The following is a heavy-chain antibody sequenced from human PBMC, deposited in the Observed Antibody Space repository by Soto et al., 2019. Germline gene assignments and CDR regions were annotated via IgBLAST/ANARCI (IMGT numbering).Heavy chain of an antibody. CDR1: GDSISSGDYY. D-gene: IGHD3-22*01. CDR3: ASISVYYYDSRGYHSGYWFDL. CDR2: IYYSGST. V-gene: IGHV4-30-4*01. Sequence: QVQLQESCSGLVKPSQTLSLTCTVSGDSISSGDYYWSWIRQPPGKGLEWIGYIYYSGSTYYNPSLKRRVTISVDTSKNQFSLKLSSVTAADTAVYYCASISVYYYDSRGYHSGYWFDLWGQGTLVTVSS. J-gene: IGHJ5*02.